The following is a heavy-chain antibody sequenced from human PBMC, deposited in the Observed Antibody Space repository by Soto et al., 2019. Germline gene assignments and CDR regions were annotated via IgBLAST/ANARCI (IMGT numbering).Heavy chain of an antibody. CDR1: GFTFSSYW. V-gene: IGHV3-7*05. J-gene: IGHJ6*02. D-gene: IGHD3-3*01. CDR3: ARESYYDFWSGISYYYYGMDV. CDR2: IKQDGSEK. Sequence: GGSLRLSCAASGFTFSSYWMSWVRQAPGKGLEWVANIKQDGSEKYYVDSVKGRFTISRDNAKNSLYLQMNSLRAEDTAVYYCARESYYDFWSGISYYYYGMDVWGQGTTVTVSS.